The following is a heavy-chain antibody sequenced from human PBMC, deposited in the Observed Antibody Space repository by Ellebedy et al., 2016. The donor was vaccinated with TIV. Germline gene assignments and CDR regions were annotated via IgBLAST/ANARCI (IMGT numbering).Heavy chain of an antibody. CDR1: GASISSYY. CDR3: AREGMTNFGVLLSPGSLDV. V-gene: IGHV4-59*12. D-gene: IGHD3-3*01. Sequence: MPGGSLRLSCTVSGASISSYYWSWIRQPPGKGLEWIGSVYYSGNTKYNPSLKSLFTISVDTPKNQISLTLSSVTAADTAVYYCAREGMTNFGVLLSPGSLDVWGQGTTVTVSS. J-gene: IGHJ6*02. CDR2: VYYSGNT.